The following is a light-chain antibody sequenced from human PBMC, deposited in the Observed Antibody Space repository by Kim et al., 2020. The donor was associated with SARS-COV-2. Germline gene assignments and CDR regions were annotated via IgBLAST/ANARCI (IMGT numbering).Light chain of an antibody. CDR2: EAS. CDR1: QSVYSDY. Sequence: EIVFTQSPGTLSLSPGDRATLSCRASQSVYSDYLAWYQQKPGQAPRLLIYEASSRAPGIPDRFSGSGSGTDFTLTIRRLQPEDFAVYYCQQYGSSWTFGQGTKVDIK. V-gene: IGKV3-20*01. CDR3: QQYGSSWT. J-gene: IGKJ1*01.